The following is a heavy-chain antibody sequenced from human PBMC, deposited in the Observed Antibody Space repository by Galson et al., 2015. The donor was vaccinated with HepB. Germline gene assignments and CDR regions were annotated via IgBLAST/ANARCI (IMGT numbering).Heavy chain of an antibody. J-gene: IGHJ5*02. Sequence: SLRLSCAASGFTFSNAWMSWVRQAPGKGLEWVGRIKSKTDGGTTDYAAPVKGRFTISRDDSKSTLYLQMNSLKTEDTAVYYCTTERWGRLWGNWFDPWGQGTLVTVSS. CDR2: IKSKTDGGTT. V-gene: IGHV3-15*01. CDR3: TTERWGRLWGNWFDP. CDR1: GFTFSNAW. D-gene: IGHD1-26*01.